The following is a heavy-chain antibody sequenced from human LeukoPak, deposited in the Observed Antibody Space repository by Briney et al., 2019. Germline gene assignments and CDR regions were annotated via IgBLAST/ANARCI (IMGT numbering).Heavy chain of an antibody. CDR1: GFTFSSYA. CDR3: AKDNDGSGYDATFLH. D-gene: IGHD5-12*01. Sequence: GGSLRLSCAASGFTFSSYAMSWVRQAPGKGLEWVSAISGSGGSTYYADSVKGRFTISRDNSKNTLCLQMNSLRAEDTAVYYCAKDNDGSGYDATFLHWGQGTLVTVSS. V-gene: IGHV3-23*01. CDR2: ISGSGGST. J-gene: IGHJ4*02.